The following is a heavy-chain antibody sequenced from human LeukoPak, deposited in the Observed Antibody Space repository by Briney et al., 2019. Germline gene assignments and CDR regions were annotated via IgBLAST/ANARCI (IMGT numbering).Heavy chain of an antibody. CDR2: IIPIFGTA. J-gene: IGHJ4*02. V-gene: IGHV1-69*13. CDR3: ARAYYYDSSGYSPFDY. CDR1: GGTFSSYA. Sequence: SVKVSCKASGGTFSSYAISWVRQAPGQGLEWMGGIIPIFGTANYAQKFQGRVTITADESTSTAYMELSSLRSEDTAVYYCARAYYYDSSGYSPFDYWGQGALVTVSS. D-gene: IGHD3-22*01.